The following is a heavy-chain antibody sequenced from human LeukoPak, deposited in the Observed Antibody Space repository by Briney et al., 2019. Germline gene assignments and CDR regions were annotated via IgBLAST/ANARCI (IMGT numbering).Heavy chain of an antibody. D-gene: IGHD3-10*01. CDR3: ARLGLEEEADYYHYMDV. CDR2: IYPDDSDT. Sequence: GESLKISCKGSGYSLTSYWIGWVRQMPGKGLEWMGIIYPDDSDTRYSPSFQGQVTISADKSISTAYLQWSSLKASDTAMYYCARLGLEEEADYYHYMDVWGKGTTVTISS. J-gene: IGHJ6*03. V-gene: IGHV5-51*01. CDR1: GYSLTSYW.